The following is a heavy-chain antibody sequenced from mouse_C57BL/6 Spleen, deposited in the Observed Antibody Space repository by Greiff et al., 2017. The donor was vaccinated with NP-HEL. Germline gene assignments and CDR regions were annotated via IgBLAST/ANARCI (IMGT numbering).Heavy chain of an antibody. CDR3: AREDYYGSSYYAMDY. J-gene: IGHJ4*01. V-gene: IGHV1-26*01. Sequence: VQLQQSGPELVKPGASVKISCKASGYTFTDYYMNWVKQSPGQSLEWIGDINPNNGGTSYNQKFKGKATLTVDKSSSTAYMELRSLTSEDSAVYYCAREDYYGSSYYAMDYWGQGTSVTVAS. D-gene: IGHD1-1*01. CDR2: INPNNGGT. CDR1: GYTFTDYY.